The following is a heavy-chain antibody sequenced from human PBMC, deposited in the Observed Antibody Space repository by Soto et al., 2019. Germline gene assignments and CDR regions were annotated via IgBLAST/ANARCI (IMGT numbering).Heavy chain of an antibody. D-gene: IGHD4-17*01. CDR3: AIRSFHGDYFAAYFQH. CDR1: GGSFSGYY. J-gene: IGHJ1*01. V-gene: IGHV4-34*01. CDR2: INYSGST. Sequence: QVQLQQWGAGLLKPSETLSLTCAVYGGSFSGYYWSWIRQPPGTGLEWIGDINYSGSTNYNPSLKSRVTISVDTSQNQFSLKLSSVTAADTAVYYCAIRSFHGDYFAAYFQHWGQGTLVTVSS.